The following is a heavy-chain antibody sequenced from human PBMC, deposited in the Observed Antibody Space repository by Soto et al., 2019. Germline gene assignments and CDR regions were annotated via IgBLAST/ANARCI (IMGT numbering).Heavy chain of an antibody. Sequence: SVKVSCKASGGTFSGYAISWVLQAPGQGLEWMGGTIPNFGTANYAQKFQGRVTITTDESTSTAYMELRSLRSDDTAVYYCARLRYFDWLSRLDYWGQGTLVTVSS. J-gene: IGHJ4*02. V-gene: IGHV1-69*05. CDR3: ARLRYFDWLSRLDY. CDR1: GGTFSGYA. D-gene: IGHD3-9*01. CDR2: TIPNFGTA.